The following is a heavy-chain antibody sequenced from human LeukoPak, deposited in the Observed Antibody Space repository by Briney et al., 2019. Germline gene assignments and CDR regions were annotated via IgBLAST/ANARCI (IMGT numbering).Heavy chain of an antibody. Sequence: ASVKVSCKASGYTFTGYYMHWVRQTPGQGLEWMGWINPNSGGTNYAQKFQGRVTMTRDTSISTAYTELSRLRSDDTAVYYCAKDLEQQLPLYSAMDVWGQGTTVTVSS. V-gene: IGHV1-2*02. CDR2: INPNSGGT. J-gene: IGHJ6*02. CDR3: AKDLEQQLPLYSAMDV. CDR1: GYTFTGYY. D-gene: IGHD6-13*01.